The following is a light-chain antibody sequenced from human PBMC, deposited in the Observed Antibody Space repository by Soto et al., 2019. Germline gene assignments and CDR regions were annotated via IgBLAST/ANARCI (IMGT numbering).Light chain of an antibody. Sequence: DIQLTQSPSFLSASVGDRVTITCRASQGISSYLAWYQQKPGKAPKLLIFAASTLQSGVPSRFSGSGSGTEFTLTIRSLQPEDFATYYCQQLNSYPQGFGQGTRLEIK. CDR2: AAS. CDR3: QQLNSYPQG. J-gene: IGKJ5*01. V-gene: IGKV1-9*01. CDR1: QGISSY.